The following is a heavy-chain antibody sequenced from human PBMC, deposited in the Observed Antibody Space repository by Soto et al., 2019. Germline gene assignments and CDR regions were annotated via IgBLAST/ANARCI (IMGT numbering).Heavy chain of an antibody. CDR2: ISYTGST. Sequence: VQVQESGPGLVKPSQTLSLTCTVSGASINDGLYYWSWIRQPPGKGLEWVGFISYTGSTTYNPSLKNRVIISKDTSKNLFSLTLSAVTAADMAVYYCARGATPWGQGTLVTVSS. V-gene: IGHV4-30-4*08. CDR1: GASINDGLYY. J-gene: IGHJ5*02. CDR3: ARGATP.